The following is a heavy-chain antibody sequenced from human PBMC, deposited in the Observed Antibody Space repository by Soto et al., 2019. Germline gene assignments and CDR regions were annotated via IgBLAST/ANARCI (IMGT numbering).Heavy chain of an antibody. CDR1: GGSISSYY. V-gene: IGHV4-59*01. J-gene: IGHJ6*02. CDR3: ARDQGLAAAGVYYYYGMDA. CDR2: IYYSGST. Sequence: SETLSLTCTVSGGSISSYYWSWIRQPPGKGLEWIGYIYYSGSTNYNPSLKSRVTISVDTSKNQFSLKLSSVTAADTAVYYCARDQGLAAAGVYYYYGMDAWGQGTTVTVSS. D-gene: IGHD6-13*01.